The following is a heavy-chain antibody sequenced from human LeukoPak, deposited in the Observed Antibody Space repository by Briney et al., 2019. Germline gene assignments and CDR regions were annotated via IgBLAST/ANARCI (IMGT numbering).Heavy chain of an antibody. CDR1: GFSLSDYY. Sequence: GGSLRLSCAASGFSLSDYYMSWIRQAPGKGLEWVSNISGSGTNIKYADSAKGRFTIFRDNSKNSLYLQVNSLRAEDTAVYYCARDVGSWGIPPYFDYWGQGTLVTVSS. CDR3: ARDVGSWGIPPYFDY. J-gene: IGHJ4*02. CDR2: ISGSGTNI. V-gene: IGHV3-11*01. D-gene: IGHD7-27*01.